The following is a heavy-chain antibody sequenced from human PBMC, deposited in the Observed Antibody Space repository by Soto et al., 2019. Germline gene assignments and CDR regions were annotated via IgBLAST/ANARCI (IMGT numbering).Heavy chain of an antibody. J-gene: IGHJ3*02. D-gene: IGHD3-22*01. CDR2: IRSKANSYAT. CDR3: TRHRVDYYDSSGSSIDDAFDI. Sequence: EVQLVESGGGLVQPGGSLKLSCAASGFTFSGSAMHWVRQASGKGLEWVGRIRSKANSYATAYAASVKGRFTISIDDSKHTAYLQMNSLKTEDTAVYYCTRHRVDYYDSSGSSIDDAFDIWGQGTMVTVSS. CDR1: GFTFSGSA. V-gene: IGHV3-73*02.